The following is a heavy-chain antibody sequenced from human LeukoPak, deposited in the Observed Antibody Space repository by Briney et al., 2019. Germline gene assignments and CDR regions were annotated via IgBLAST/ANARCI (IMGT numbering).Heavy chain of an antibody. CDR1: GGSFSGYY. Sequence: SETLSLTCAVYGGSFSGYYWSWIRQPPGKGLEWIGEINHSGSTNYNTSLKSRVTISVDTSKNQFSLKLSSVTAANTAVYYFASRGWGAPDHWGQGTLVTVSS. V-gene: IGHV4-34*01. CDR3: ASRGWGAPDH. CDR2: INHSGST. D-gene: IGHD1-26*01. J-gene: IGHJ5*02.